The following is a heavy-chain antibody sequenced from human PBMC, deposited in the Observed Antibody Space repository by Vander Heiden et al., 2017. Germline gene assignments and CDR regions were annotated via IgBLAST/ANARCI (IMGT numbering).Heavy chain of an antibody. Sequence: EVQLLESGGGLVQPGGSLRLSCAPSGFNFSNYAMSWVRQAPGKGLEWVSTISDNGGRTYYADSVKGRFTISRDISKNTVYLQMNTLRVEDTAVYYCAKARSGIAAAGINYWGQGTLVTVSS. CDR3: AKARSGIAAAGINY. CDR2: ISDNGGRT. V-gene: IGHV3-23*01. J-gene: IGHJ4*02. D-gene: IGHD6-13*01. CDR1: GFNFSNYA.